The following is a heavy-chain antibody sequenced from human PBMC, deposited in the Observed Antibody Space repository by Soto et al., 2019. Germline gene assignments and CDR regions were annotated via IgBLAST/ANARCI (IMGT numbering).Heavy chain of an antibody. CDR3: VSSRITMNWGVPKWFDP. Sequence: QLQLQESGPGLLKPSETLSLTCTVSTVSISSSSYCWDWIRQPPGKGLEWIGSISYSGSSYYNPSLTRRITISADTSKNQFSLKLSSVAAADTGMYYCVSSRITMNWGVPKWFDPWGQGTLVTVSS. J-gene: IGHJ5*02. V-gene: IGHV4-39*01. D-gene: IGHD3-10*01. CDR2: ISYSGSS. CDR1: TVSISSSSYC.